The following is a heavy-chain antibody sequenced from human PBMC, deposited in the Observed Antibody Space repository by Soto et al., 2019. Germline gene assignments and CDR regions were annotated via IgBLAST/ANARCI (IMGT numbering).Heavy chain of an antibody. CDR1: GDTFTDYY. J-gene: IGHJ4*02. V-gene: IGHV1-46*01. CDR2: VNPSGGHT. CDR3: ARGGHVVVVTAALDY. Sequence: QVQLVQSVAEVKKPGASVKVSCKASGDTFTDYYIHWVRQAPGQGLEWMGTVNPSGGHTTYAQHFLGRMTMTRDTSTSTLYMSLTSLTSEDTAIYYCARGGHVVVVTAALDYWGQGTLVTVSS. D-gene: IGHD2-21*02.